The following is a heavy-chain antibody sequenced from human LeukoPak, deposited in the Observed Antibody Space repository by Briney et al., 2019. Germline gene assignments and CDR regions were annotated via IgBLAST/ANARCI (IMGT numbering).Heavy chain of an antibody. Sequence: SETLSLTCTVSGGSLSSYYWSWIRQPAGKGLEWIGRIYTSGSTNYNPSLKSRVTISVDTSKNQFSLKLSSVTAADTAVYYCARHLGYCTNGVCYTFDYWGQGTLVTVSS. D-gene: IGHD2-8*01. CDR3: ARHLGYCTNGVCYTFDY. V-gene: IGHV4-4*07. CDR2: IYTSGST. CDR1: GGSLSSYY. J-gene: IGHJ4*02.